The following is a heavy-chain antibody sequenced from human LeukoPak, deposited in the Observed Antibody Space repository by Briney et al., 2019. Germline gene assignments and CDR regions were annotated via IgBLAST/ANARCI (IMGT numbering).Heavy chain of an antibody. CDR3: ARGSSSWTTFDY. CDR1: GYTFTSYY. D-gene: IGHD6-13*01. J-gene: IGHJ4*02. CDR2: INPNSGGT. V-gene: IGHV1-2*02. Sequence: ASVKVSCKASGYTFTSYYLHWVRQAPGQGLEWMGWINPNSGGTNYAQKFQGRVTMTRDTSISTAYMELSRLRSDDTAVYYCARGSSSWTTFDYWGQGTLVTVSS.